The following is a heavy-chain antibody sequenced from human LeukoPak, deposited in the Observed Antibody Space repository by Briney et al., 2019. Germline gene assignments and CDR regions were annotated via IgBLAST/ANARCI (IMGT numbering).Heavy chain of an antibody. CDR1: GFTFSSYG. D-gene: IGHD6-13*01. V-gene: IGHV3-23*01. J-gene: IGHJ4*02. CDR3: AKGRQQLDTFDY. CDR2: ISGSGGST. Sequence: GSLRLSCAASGFTFSSYGMSWVRQAPGKGLEWVSAISGSGGSTYYADSVKGRFTISRDNSKNTLYLQVNSLRAEDTAVYYCAKGRQQLDTFDYWGQGTLVTVSS.